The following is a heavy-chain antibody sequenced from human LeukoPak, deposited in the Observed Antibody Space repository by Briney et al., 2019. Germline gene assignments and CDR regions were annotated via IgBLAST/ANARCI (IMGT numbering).Heavy chain of an antibody. D-gene: IGHD6-13*01. CDR2: IKPDGTTK. Sequence: GGSLRLSCAASGFPFSSNSMTWVRQAPGKGLEWVANIKPDGTTKFYVDSVKGRFTISRDNALNSLYLQMNSLRAEDTAIYYCARSIPYGTTWYGRSDYWGQGTLVTVSS. CDR3: ARSIPYGTTWYGRSDY. V-gene: IGHV3-7*03. CDR1: GFPFSSNS. J-gene: IGHJ4*02.